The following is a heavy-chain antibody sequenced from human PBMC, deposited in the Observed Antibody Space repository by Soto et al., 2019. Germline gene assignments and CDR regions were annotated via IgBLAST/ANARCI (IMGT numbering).Heavy chain of an antibody. CDR2: ISSGGSSI. Sequence: ESGGGLVQPGGSLRLSCAASGFPFRSYEMNWVRQAPGKGLEWISYISSGGSSIYHADSVKGRFTISRDNANNSLFLQMNSLRADDTAVYYCVRDRRGKGPGWFDVWGQGTLVTVFS. CDR3: VRDRRGKGPGWFDV. CDR1: GFPFRSYE. D-gene: IGHD6-13*01. V-gene: IGHV3-48*03. J-gene: IGHJ5*02.